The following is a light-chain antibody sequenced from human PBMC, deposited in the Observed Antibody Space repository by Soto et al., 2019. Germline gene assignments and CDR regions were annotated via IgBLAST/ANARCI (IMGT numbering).Light chain of an antibody. CDR3: QQSYSSPHT. Sequence: EIVMTQSPDTMSVSPGEGATLSCRASERISNNLAWYQQKRGQVPRLLIYGASTRATGIPDRFSGSGSGTDFTLTISSLQPEDFASYYCQQSYSSPHTFGQGTKLEIK. V-gene: IGKV3-15*01. CDR1: ERISNN. CDR2: GAS. J-gene: IGKJ2*01.